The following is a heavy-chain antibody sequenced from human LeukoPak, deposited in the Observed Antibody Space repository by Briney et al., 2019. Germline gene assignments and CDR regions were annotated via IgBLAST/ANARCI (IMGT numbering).Heavy chain of an antibody. D-gene: IGHD1-26*01. CDR1: GGSISSYY. V-gene: IGHV4-59*01. CDR3: AREGLSGWELHYYFDY. Sequence: SETLSLTCTVSGGSISSYYWSWIRQPPGKGLEWIGYIYYSGSTNYNPSLKGRVTISVDTSKNQFSLKLSSVTAADTAVYYCAREGLSGWELHYYFDYWGQGTLVTVSS. CDR2: IYYSGST. J-gene: IGHJ4*02.